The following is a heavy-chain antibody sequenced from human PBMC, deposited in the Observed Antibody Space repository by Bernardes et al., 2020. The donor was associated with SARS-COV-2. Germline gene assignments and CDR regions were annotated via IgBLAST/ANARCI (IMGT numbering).Heavy chain of an antibody. CDR3: ARGEAATAIFSYFDY. CDR1: GFTFSSNS. V-gene: IGHV3-21*01. D-gene: IGHD2-2*02. CDR2: ISSTSSYI. J-gene: IGHJ4*02. Sequence: GGSLRLSCAASGFTFSSNSMIWVRQAPGKGLEWVSSISSTSSYIYYADSVKGRFTIARDNAKNSLYLQMNSLRAEDTAVYYCARGEAATAIFSYFDYWGQGTLVTVSS.